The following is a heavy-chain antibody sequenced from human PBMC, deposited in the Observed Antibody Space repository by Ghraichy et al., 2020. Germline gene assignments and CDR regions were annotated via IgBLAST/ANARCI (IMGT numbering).Heavy chain of an antibody. CDR3: ATDSLGIAAREHDAFDI. CDR1: GYTLTELS. Sequence: ASVKVSCKVSGYTLTELSMHWVRQAPGKGLEWMGGFDPEDGETIYAQKFQGRVTMTEDKSTDTAYMELSSLRSEDTAVYYCATDSLGIAAREHDAFDIWGQGTMVTVSS. CDR2: FDPEDGET. D-gene: IGHD6-25*01. V-gene: IGHV1-24*01. J-gene: IGHJ3*02.